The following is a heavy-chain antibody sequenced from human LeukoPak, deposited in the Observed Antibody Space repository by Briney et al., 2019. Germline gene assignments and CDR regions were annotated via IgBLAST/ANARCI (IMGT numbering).Heavy chain of an antibody. CDR1: GGSISSSSYY. CDR2: IYYSGST. Sequence: SETLSLTCTVSGGSISSSSYYWGWIRQPPGKGLEWIGSIYYSGSTYYNPSLESRVTISVDTSKNQFSLHLNSVTPEDTAVYYCARRLTQYDCFDPWGQGILVTVSS. J-gene: IGHJ5*02. V-gene: IGHV4-39*01. CDR3: ARRLTQYDCFDP. D-gene: IGHD2-2*01.